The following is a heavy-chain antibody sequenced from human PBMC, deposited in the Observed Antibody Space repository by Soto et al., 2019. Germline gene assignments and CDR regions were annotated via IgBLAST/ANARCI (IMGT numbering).Heavy chain of an antibody. CDR3: ARGDETAAADRYNWFDP. Sequence: PSETLSLTCAVYGGSFSGYYWGWIRQPPGKGLEWIGEINHSGSTNYNPSLKSRVTISVDTSKNQFSLKLSSVTAADTAVYYCARGDETAAADRYNWFDPWGQGTLVTVSS. CDR1: GGSFSGYY. CDR2: INHSGST. D-gene: IGHD6-13*01. V-gene: IGHV4-34*01. J-gene: IGHJ5*02.